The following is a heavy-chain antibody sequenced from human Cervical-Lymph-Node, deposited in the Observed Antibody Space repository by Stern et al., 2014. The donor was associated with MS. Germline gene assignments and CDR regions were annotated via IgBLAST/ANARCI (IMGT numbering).Heavy chain of an antibody. CDR2: ISYSGAT. CDR3: ARRDYYDTSTYYDDAFDI. CDR1: GGSISTYY. J-gene: IGHJ3*02. D-gene: IGHD3-22*01. V-gene: IGHV4-59*01. Sequence: QVQLQESGPGLVKASETLSLTCTVSGGSISTYYWTWIRQPPGKGLEWIGVISYSGATNYNPSLKSRVTLSVDTSKNQFSLKLSSVTAADTAVYYCARRDYYDTSTYYDDAFDIWGQGTMVTVSS.